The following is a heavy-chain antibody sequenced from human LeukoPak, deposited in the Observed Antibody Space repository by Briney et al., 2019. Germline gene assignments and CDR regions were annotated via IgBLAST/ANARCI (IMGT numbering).Heavy chain of an antibody. CDR1: GFTFSSYW. Sequence: GGSLRLSCAASGFTFSSYWMSWVRQAPGKGLEWVANIKQDGSEKYYVDSVKGRFTISRDNAKNSLYLQMNSLRAEDTAVYYCARALRLWFGESIFDYWGQGTLVTVSS. D-gene: IGHD3-10*01. CDR2: IKQDGSEK. V-gene: IGHV3-7*04. CDR3: ARALRLWFGESIFDY. J-gene: IGHJ4*02.